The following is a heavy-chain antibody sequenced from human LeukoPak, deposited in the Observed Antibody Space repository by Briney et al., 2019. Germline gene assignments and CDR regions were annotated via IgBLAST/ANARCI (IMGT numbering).Heavy chain of an antibody. CDR1: GLMFSNYG. CDR2: ISYDTSYR. V-gene: IGHV3-30*03. Sequence: GGSLRLSCAASGLMFSNYGMYWVRQAPGKGLEWVAVISYDTSYRDYADSVKGRCTISRDNSKNMLYLQMHSLRTEDTAVYYCARSRAYSYGHDAFDIWGRGTVVTVS. J-gene: IGHJ3*02. D-gene: IGHD5-18*01. CDR3: ARSRAYSYGHDAFDI.